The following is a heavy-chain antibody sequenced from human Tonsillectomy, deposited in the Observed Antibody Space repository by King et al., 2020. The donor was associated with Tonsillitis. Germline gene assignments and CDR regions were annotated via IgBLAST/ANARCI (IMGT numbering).Heavy chain of an antibody. D-gene: IGHD3-22*01. CDR1: GFTFSSYS. V-gene: IGHV3-21*01. CDR2: ISSSSSYI. Sequence: VQLVESGGGLVKPGGSLRLSCAASGFTFSSYSMNWVRQAPGKGLEWVSSISSSSSYIYYADSVKGRFTISRDNAKNSLYLQMNSLRAEDTAVYYCASDLTMYYYDSSGYLFGAASYLDYWGQGTLVTVSS. CDR3: ASDLTMYYYDSSGYLFGAASYLDY. J-gene: IGHJ4*02.